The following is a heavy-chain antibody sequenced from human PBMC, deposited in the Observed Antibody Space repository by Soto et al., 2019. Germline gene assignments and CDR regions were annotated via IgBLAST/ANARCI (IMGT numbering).Heavy chain of an antibody. CDR1: GYTFSDHD. CDR3: ARVGGNWNDDYFYC. V-gene: IGHV1-8*01. Sequence: QVQLVQSGAEVKKPGASVKVSCKASGYTFSDHDINWVRQASGQGPEWLGWMNPNSGDTGYAQNFQGRVTMTRDTSKRTAYMELSSLRSEDTAVYYCARVGGNWNDDYFYCWGQGTLVTVSS. J-gene: IGHJ4*02. D-gene: IGHD1-1*01. CDR2: MNPNSGDT.